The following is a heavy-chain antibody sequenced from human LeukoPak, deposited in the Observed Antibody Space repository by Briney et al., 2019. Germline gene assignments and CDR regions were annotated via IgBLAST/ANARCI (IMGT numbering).Heavy chain of an antibody. Sequence: SETLSLTCTVSGGSISSYYWSWIRQPPGKGLEWIGYIYYSGSTNYNPSLKSRVTISVDTSKNQFSLKLSSVTAADTAVYYCARGRRRYTATYYYDSRASEAAFDIWGKGKMVTVSS. D-gene: IGHD3-22*01. J-gene: IGHJ3*02. CDR1: GGSISSYY. CDR2: IYYSGST. CDR3: ARGRRRYTATYYYDSRASEAAFDI. V-gene: IGHV4-59*12.